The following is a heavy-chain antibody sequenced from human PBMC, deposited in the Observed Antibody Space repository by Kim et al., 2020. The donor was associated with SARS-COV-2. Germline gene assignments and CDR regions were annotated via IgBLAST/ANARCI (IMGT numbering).Heavy chain of an antibody. J-gene: IGHJ4*02. CDR2: IWYDGSNK. V-gene: IGHV3-33*01. CDR3: ARVGDSSGYYSVDY. CDR1: GFTFSSYG. Sequence: GGSLRLSCAASGFTFSSYGMHWVRQAPGKGLEWVAVIWYDGSNKYYADSVKGRFTISRDNSKNTLYLQMNSLRAEDTAVYYCARVGDSSGYYSVDYWGQGTLVTVSS. D-gene: IGHD3-22*01.